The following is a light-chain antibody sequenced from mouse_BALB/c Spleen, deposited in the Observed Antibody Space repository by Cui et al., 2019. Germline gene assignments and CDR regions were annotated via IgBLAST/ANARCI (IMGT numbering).Light chain of an antibody. Sequence: DIQMPQSPASLSVSVGETVTITCRASENIYSNVAWYQQKQGKSPQLLVYAATNLADGVASRVSGSGSGTQYSLKINSLQSEDFGSYYCQHFWGTPYTFGGGTKLEIK. CDR3: QHFWGTPYT. CDR1: ENIYSN. CDR2: AAT. V-gene: IGKV12-46*01. J-gene: IGKJ2*01.